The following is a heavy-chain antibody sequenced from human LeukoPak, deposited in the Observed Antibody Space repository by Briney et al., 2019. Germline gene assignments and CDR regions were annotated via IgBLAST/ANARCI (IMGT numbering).Heavy chain of an antibody. D-gene: IGHD3-22*01. V-gene: IGHV4-39*01. CDR2: IYYSGST. CDR3: ARQSRRNYYDSSGYNWFDP. J-gene: IGHJ5*02. CDR1: GGSISSSSYY. Sequence: SETLSLTCTVSGGSISSSSYYWGWILQPPGKGLEWIGSIYYSGSTYYNPSLKSRVTISVDTSKNQFSLKLSSVTAADTAVYYCARQSRRNYYDSSGYNWFDPWGQGTLVTVSS.